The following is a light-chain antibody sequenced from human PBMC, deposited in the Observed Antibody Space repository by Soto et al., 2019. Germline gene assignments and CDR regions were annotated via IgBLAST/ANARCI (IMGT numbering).Light chain of an antibody. Sequence: EIVLTQSPGTLSLSPGERATLSCSASHSVSSSYLAWYQQKPGQAPRLLIYGASSRATGIPDRFSGSGSGTDFTLTISRLEPEDFAVYYCQQYGSSPPLTFGQGTKVDIK. CDR3: QQYGSSPPLT. J-gene: IGKJ1*01. V-gene: IGKV3-20*01. CDR1: HSVSSSY. CDR2: GAS.